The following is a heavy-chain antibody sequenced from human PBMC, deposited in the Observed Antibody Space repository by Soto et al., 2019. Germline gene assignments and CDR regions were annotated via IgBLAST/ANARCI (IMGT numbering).Heavy chain of an antibody. D-gene: IGHD3-22*01. J-gene: IGHJ4*02. CDR3: ARDLFPDSSGYLSL. CDR1: VFTFSSYG. CDR2: IWYDGSNK. Sequence: GPLRLSCAASVFTFSSYGMHWVRQAPGKGLEWVAVIWYDGSNKYYADSVKGRFTISRDNSKNTLYLQMNSLRAEDTAVYYCARDLFPDSSGYLSLWGQGTLVTVSS. V-gene: IGHV3-33*01.